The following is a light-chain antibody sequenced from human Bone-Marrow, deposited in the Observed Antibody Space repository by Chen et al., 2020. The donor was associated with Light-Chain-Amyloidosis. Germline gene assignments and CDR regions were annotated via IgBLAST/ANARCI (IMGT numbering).Light chain of an antibody. Sequence: SYELTQPPSVSVPPGPTARTTCPGDDLPTKYAYWYQQKPGQAPVLVIHRDTERPSGISERFSGSSSGTTATLTISGVQAEDEADYHCQSADSSGTYEVIFGGGTKLTVL. CDR3: QSADSSGTYEVI. CDR1: DLPTKY. CDR2: RDT. J-gene: IGLJ2*01. V-gene: IGLV3-25*03.